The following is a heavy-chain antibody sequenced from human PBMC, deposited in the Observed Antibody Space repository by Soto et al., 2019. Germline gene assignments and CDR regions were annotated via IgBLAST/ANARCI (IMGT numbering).Heavy chain of an antibody. D-gene: IGHD2-2*01. CDR1: GGTFSNYA. CDR3: AQRCSSSYCPRNYNYAMDV. CDR2: IIPIFGTV. Sequence: QVQLVQSGAEVKKPGSSVKVSCKASGGTFSNYAIIWLRQAPGQGLEWVGGIIPIFGTVNNAQKFQGRARITADESTGSAYMELSGLRPDDTAVYYCAQRCSSSYCPRNYNYAMDVWCQGTTVTVSS. V-gene: IGHV1-69*01. J-gene: IGHJ6*02.